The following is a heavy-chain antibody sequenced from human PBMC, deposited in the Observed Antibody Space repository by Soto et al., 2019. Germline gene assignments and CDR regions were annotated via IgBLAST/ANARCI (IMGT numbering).Heavy chain of an antibody. CDR2: ILDGVGSI. Sequence: GGSLRLSCAASGFSFSDYSMNWVRQAPGKGLEWLAYILDGVGSIKYSASVEGRFTISKDTAKNSLCLQMNSLRDQNTAVYYCAGDHRYALDIWSLGTRVTVAS. V-gene: IGHV3-48*02. J-gene: IGHJ3*02. CDR3: AGDHRYALDI. CDR1: GFSFSDYS.